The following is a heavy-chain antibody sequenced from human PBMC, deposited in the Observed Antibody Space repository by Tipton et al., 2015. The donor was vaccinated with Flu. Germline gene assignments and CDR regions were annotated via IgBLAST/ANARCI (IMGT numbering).Heavy chain of an antibody. CDR3: ASRRN. CDR2: INHSGST. J-gene: IGHJ4*02. Sequence: LRLSCAVYGGSFSGYYWSWIRQPPGKGLEWIGEINHSGSTNYNPSLKSRVTISVDTSKNQFSLELSSVTAADTAVYYCASRRNWGQGTLVTVSS. V-gene: IGHV4-34*01. CDR1: GGSFSGYY.